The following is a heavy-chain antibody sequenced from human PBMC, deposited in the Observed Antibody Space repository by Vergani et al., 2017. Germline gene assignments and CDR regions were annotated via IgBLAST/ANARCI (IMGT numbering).Heavy chain of an antibody. J-gene: IGHJ6*03. CDR3: ARVNTETNCHLYYYYYMDV. CDR1: GGSFTSYH. Sequence: QVQLQQWGGGLLKPSETLSLTCVVNGGSFTSYHWTWIRQSPGEGLEWVGDIDHTGRPDYNPSLKSRLTISVDKSRNQFSLTLNSVTATDTAIYFCARVNTETNCHLYYYYYMDVWGQGTAVTVS. V-gene: IGHV4-34*01. CDR2: IDHTGRP. D-gene: IGHD4-11*01.